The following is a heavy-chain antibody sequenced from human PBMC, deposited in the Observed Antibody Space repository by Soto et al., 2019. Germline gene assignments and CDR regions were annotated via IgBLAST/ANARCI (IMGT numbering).Heavy chain of an antibody. J-gene: IGHJ6*02. CDR2: ISSSSSYI. D-gene: IGHD3-3*01. Sequence: PGGSLRLSCAASGFTFSSYSMNWVRQAPGKGLEWVSSISSSSSYIYYADSVKGRFTISRDNAKNSLYLQMNSLRAEDTAVYYCAREKDFWSGYYTYGMDVWGQGTTVTVCS. CDR3: AREKDFWSGYYTYGMDV. V-gene: IGHV3-21*01. CDR1: GFTFSSYS.